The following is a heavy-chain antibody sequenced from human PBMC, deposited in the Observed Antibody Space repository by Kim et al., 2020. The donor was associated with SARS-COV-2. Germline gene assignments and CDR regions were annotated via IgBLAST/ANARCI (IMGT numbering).Heavy chain of an antibody. CDR2: IYYSGST. CDR3: ARHTDIVVVPAAMGLDAFDI. D-gene: IGHD2-2*01. J-gene: IGHJ3*02. Sequence: SETLSLTCTVSGGSISSYYWSWIRQPPGKGLEWIGYIYYSGSTNYNPSLKSRVTISVDTSKNQFSLKLSSVTAADTAVYYCARHTDIVVVPAAMGLDAFDIWGQGTMVTVSS. CDR1: GGSISSYY. V-gene: IGHV4-59*08.